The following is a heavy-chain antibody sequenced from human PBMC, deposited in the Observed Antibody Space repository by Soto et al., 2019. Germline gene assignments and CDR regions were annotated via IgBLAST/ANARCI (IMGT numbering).Heavy chain of an antibody. Sequence: GGSLRLSCAASGFTFSSYAMSWVRQAPGKGLEWVSAISGSGSSTYYADSVKGRFTISRDNAKNTVYLQINSLRAEDTAVYFCARNHIAVAVTGFDYWGQGTLVTVSS. CDR2: ISGSGSST. V-gene: IGHV3-23*01. CDR1: GFTFSSYA. CDR3: ARNHIAVAVTGFDY. J-gene: IGHJ4*02. D-gene: IGHD6-19*01.